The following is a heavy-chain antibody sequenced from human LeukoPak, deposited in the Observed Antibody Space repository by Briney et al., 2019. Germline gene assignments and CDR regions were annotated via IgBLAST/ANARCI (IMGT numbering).Heavy chain of an antibody. Sequence: GGSLRLSCTGSGFAFSNYWMSWVRQASGKGLEWVANIKYDGSEKYYVDSVKGRLTISRDNAKNSLYLQMNSLRAEDTAVYYCAREPVRKRWFDSWGQGTLVTVSS. CDR1: GFAFSNYW. J-gene: IGHJ5*01. D-gene: IGHD3-10*01. V-gene: IGHV3-7*03. CDR3: AREPVRKRWFDS. CDR2: IKYDGSEK.